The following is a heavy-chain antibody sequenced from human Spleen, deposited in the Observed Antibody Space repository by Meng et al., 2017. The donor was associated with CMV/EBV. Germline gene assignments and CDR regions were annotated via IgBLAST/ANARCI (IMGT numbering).Heavy chain of an antibody. CDR3: ARVVYSSVWEGEYFQH. CDR2: IYYSGST. D-gene: IGHD5/OR15-5a*01. Sequence: GSLRLSCTVSGGSISSSSYYWGWIRQPPGKGLEWIGSIYYSGSTYYNPSLKSRVTISVDTSKNQFSLKLSSVTAADTAVYYCARVVYSSVWEGEYFQHWGQGTLVTVSS. J-gene: IGHJ1*01. CDR1: GGSISSSSYY. V-gene: IGHV4-39*07.